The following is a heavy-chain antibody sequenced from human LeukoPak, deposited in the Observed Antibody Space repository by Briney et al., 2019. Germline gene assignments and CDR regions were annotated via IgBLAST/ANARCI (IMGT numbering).Heavy chain of an antibody. J-gene: IGHJ4*02. CDR3: ARGYPEFYCSSTSCYTGLFDY. D-gene: IGHD2-2*02. V-gene: IGHV6-1*01. Sequence: SQTLSLTCAISGDSVSSNSAAWNWIRQSPSRGLEWLGRTYYRSKWYNDYAVSVKSRITISPDTSKNQFSLQLNSVTPEDTAVYYCARGYPEFYCSSTSCYTGLFDYWGQGTLVTVSS. CDR2: TYYRSKWYN. CDR1: GDSVSSNSAA.